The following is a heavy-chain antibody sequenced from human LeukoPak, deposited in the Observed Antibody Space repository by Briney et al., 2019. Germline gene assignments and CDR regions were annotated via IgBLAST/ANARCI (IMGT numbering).Heavy chain of an antibody. CDR1: GGSFSGYY. D-gene: IGHD4-11*01. V-gene: IGHV4-34*01. CDR3: ARGSIYSNYGDWFDL. CDR2: INHSGST. J-gene: IGHJ5*02. Sequence: SETLSLTCAVYGGSFSGYYWSWIRQPPGKGLEWIGEINHSGSTNYNPSLKSRVTISVDTSKNQFSLKLSSVTAADTAVYYCARGSIYSNYGDWFDLWGQGTLVTVSS.